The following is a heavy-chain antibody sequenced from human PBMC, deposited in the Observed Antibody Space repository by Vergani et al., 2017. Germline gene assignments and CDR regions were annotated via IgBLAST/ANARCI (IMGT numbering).Heavy chain of an antibody. D-gene: IGHD4-17*01. CDR3: ARGCASTVTDYYGMDV. Sequence: QVQLQESGPGLVKPSQTLSLTCTVSGGSISSGSYYWSWIRQPAGKGLEWIGRIYTSGSTNYNPSLKSRVTISVDTSKNQFSLKLSSVTAADTAVYYCARGCASTVTDYYGMDVWGQGTTVTVSS. CDR1: GGSISSGSYY. J-gene: IGHJ6*02. V-gene: IGHV4-61*02. CDR2: IYTSGST.